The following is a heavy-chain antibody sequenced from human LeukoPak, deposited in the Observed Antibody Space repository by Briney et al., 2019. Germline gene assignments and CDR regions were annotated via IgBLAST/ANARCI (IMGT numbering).Heavy chain of an antibody. J-gene: IGHJ4*02. Sequence: GESLKISCKGSGYIFTSNWIGWVRQMPGKGLEWMGIIYPGDSDTRYSPSFQGQVTISADKSISTAYLQWSSLKASDTAMYYCARPGERSRRDWNLDQWGQGTLVTVSS. CDR3: ARPGERSRRDWNLDQ. D-gene: IGHD1-1*01. CDR1: GYIFTSNW. CDR2: IYPGDSDT. V-gene: IGHV5-51*01.